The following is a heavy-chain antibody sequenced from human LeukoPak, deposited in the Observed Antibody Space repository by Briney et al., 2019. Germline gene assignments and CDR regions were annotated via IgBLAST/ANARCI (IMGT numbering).Heavy chain of an antibody. V-gene: IGHV3-48*04. CDR3: ARDLPPVGYCSSTSCLFDY. D-gene: IGHD2-2*01. CDR2: ISSSGSTI. Sequence: PGGSLRLSCAASGFTFSSYSINWVRQAPGKGLEWVSYISSSGSTIYYADSVKGRFTISRDNAKNSLYLQMNSLRAEDTAVYYCARDLPPVGYCSSTSCLFDYWGQGTLVTVSS. J-gene: IGHJ4*02. CDR1: GFTFSSYS.